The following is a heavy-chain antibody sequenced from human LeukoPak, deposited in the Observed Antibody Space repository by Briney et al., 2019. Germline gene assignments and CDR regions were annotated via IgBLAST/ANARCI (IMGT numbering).Heavy chain of an antibody. V-gene: IGHV4-34*01. Sequence: PSETLSLTCAVYGVSFSGYYWSWIRQPPGKGLEWIGEINHSGSTNYKPYLKRRVTIATMTSNNQISLNLISVSTANTDEYYCARGHRGYNRSYYFDYWGQGTLVTVSS. J-gene: IGHJ4*02. CDR2: INHSGST. CDR1: GVSFSGYY. CDR3: ARGHRGYNRSYYFDY. D-gene: IGHD5-24*01.